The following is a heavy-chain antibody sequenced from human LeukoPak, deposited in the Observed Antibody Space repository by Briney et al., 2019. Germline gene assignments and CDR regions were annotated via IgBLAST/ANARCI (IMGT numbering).Heavy chain of an antibody. V-gene: IGHV4-59*08. CDR3: ARTSASSGDLDC. D-gene: IGHD3-22*01. CDR2: IYYSGST. CDR1: GGSISSYY. J-gene: IGHJ4*02. Sequence: KSSETLSLTCTVSGGSISSYYWSWIRQPPGKGLEWIGYIYYSGSTNYNPSLKSRVTISVDTSKNQFSLKLSSVTAADTAVYYCARTSASSGDLDCWGQGTLVTVSS.